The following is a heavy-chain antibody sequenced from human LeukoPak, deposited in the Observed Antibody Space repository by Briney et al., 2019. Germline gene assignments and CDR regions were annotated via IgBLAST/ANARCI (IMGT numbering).Heavy chain of an antibody. D-gene: IGHD3-3*01. CDR1: GYTLTELS. V-gene: IGHV1-24*01. Sequence: ASVKVSCKVSGYTLTELSMHWVRQAPGKGLEWLGGFHPEDDKTVYAQKFRGRVTMTEDPSTNTAYMELRSLKSEDSAVYYCATGRNVIITMYYFDYWGQGTLVTVSS. CDR2: FHPEDDKT. J-gene: IGHJ4*02. CDR3: ATGRNVIITMYYFDY.